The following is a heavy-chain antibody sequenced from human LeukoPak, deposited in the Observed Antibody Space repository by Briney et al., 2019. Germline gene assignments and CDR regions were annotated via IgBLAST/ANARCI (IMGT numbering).Heavy chain of an antibody. Sequence: GGSLRLSCVASGFTFSGSAIHWVRQASGKGLESVGHIRSKTNNYATAYAASVKGRFTISRDGSKNTAYLQMSSLETEDTAIYYCTKPRGYGSGTYYDYWGQGTLVTVSS. D-gene: IGHD3-10*01. V-gene: IGHV3-73*01. CDR1: GFTFSGSA. CDR2: IRSKTNNYAT. J-gene: IGHJ4*02. CDR3: TKPRGYGSGTYYDY.